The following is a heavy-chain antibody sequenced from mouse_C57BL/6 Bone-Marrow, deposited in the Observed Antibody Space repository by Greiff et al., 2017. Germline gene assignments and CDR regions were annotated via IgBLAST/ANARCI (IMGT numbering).Heavy chain of an antibody. CDR1: GYTFTSYG. Sequence: QVQLKESGAELARPGASVKLSCKASGYTFTSYGISWVKQRTGQGLEWIGEIYPRSGNTYYNEKFKGKATLTADKSSSTAYMELRSLTSEDSAVYFCARERSYGNYGTWFAYWGQGTLVTVSA. D-gene: IGHD2-1*01. V-gene: IGHV1-81*01. J-gene: IGHJ3*01. CDR2: IYPRSGNT. CDR3: ARERSYGNYGTWFAY.